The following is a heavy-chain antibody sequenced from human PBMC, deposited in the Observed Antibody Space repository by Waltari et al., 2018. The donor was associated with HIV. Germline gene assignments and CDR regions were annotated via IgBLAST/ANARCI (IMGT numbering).Heavy chain of an antibody. D-gene: IGHD2-2*01. CDR1: GFTFTTYG. CDR3: AKDDVARDQLPRFYFYYYGMDV. V-gene: IGHV3-30*18. J-gene: IGHJ6*02. CDR2: ISNV. Sequence: QVHLVASGGGVVRPGRSLRISCAASGFTFTTYGMHWVRQAPGKGLGGVVVISNVKYADSVKGRFIISRDNSKNTVFMQMSSLRPEDTALYYCAKDDVARDQLPRFYFYYYGMDVWGQGTTVTVSS.